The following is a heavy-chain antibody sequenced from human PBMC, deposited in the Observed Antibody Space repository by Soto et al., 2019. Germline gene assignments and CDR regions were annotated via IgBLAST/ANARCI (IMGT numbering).Heavy chain of an antibody. Sequence: QVQLVESGGGVVQPGRSLRLSCAASGFTFSSYAMHWVRQAPGKGLEWVAVISYDGSNKYYADSVKGRFTISRDNSKNTLYLQMNSLRAADTAVYYCARDLGLGRWLQFYYYYGMDVWGQGTTVTVSS. CDR2: ISYDGSNK. J-gene: IGHJ6*02. D-gene: IGHD5-12*01. CDR3: ARDLGLGRWLQFYYYYGMDV. CDR1: GFTFSSYA. V-gene: IGHV3-30-3*01.